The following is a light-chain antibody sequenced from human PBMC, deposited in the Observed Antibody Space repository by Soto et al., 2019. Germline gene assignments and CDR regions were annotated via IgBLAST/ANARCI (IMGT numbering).Light chain of an antibody. V-gene: IGKV1-5*02. J-gene: IGKJ1*01. CDR1: QSISNW. CDR3: QQYNSYS. CDR2: HAS. Sequence: DIQMTQAASALTAYVGDRVTIICRASQSISNWLAWYQQKPGTAPKVLIYHASNLQSGVPSRFSGSGSGTEFTLTISSLQPDDFATYYCQQYNSYSFGHGTKVDIK.